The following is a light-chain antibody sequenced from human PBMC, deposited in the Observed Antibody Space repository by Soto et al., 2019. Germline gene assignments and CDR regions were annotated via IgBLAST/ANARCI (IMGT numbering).Light chain of an antibody. V-gene: IGLV2-14*03. CDR1: SSDVGAYDY. CDR2: DVT. Sequence: QSVLTQPASVSGSLGQSITISCTGTSSDVGAYDYVSWYQQYPGKVPKLIIYDVTYRPSGVSNRFSGSKSGNTASLTISGLQAEDETEYYCSSHTSSGTRVFGTGTKLTVL. CDR3: SSHTSSGTRV. J-gene: IGLJ1*01.